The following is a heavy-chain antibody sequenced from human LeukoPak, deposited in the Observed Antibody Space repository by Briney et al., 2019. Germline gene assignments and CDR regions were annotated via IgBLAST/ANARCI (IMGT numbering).Heavy chain of an antibody. CDR1: GGSFSGYY. CDR2: INHSGST. Sequence: SETLSLTCAVYGGSFSGYYWSWIRQPPGKGLEWIGEINHSGSTNYNPSLKSRVTISVDTSKNQFSLKLSSVTAADTAVYYCASPPKGIAAAGTFDYWGQGTLVTVSS. V-gene: IGHV4-34*01. J-gene: IGHJ4*02. D-gene: IGHD6-13*01. CDR3: ASPPKGIAAAGTFDY.